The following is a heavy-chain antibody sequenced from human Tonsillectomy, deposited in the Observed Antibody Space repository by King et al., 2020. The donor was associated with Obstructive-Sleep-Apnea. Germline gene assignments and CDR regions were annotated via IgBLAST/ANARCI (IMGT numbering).Heavy chain of an antibody. CDR1: GYSISSGYY. V-gene: IGHV4-38-2*02. CDR3: ARESYYDSSGYSFDY. CDR2: IYHSVST. Sequence: MQLQESGPGLVKPSETLSLTCTVSGYSISSGYYWGWIRQPPGKGLEWIGSIYHSVSTYYNPSLKSRVTISVDTSKNQFSLKLSSVTAADTAVYYCARESYYDSSGYSFDYWGQGTLVTVSS. D-gene: IGHD3-22*01. J-gene: IGHJ4*02.